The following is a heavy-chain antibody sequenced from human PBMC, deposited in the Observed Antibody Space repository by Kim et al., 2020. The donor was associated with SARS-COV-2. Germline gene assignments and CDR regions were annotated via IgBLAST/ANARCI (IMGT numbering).Heavy chain of an antibody. D-gene: IGHD6-19*01. Sequence: LKGRCTISRDDSKTTLYLQMNSLKTEDTAVYYCTTDRLVAVAGTRWFDPWGQGTLVTVSS. V-gene: IGHV3-15*01. J-gene: IGHJ5*02. CDR3: TTDRLVAVAGTRWFDP.